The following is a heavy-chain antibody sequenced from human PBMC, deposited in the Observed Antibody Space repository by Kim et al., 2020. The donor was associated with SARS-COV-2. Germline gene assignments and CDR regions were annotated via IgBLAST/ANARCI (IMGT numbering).Heavy chain of an antibody. CDR2: INHSGST. CDR1: GGSFSGYY. J-gene: IGHJ4*01. D-gene: IGHD3-10*01. CDR3: ARGWGGVRGVIRENDY. Sequence: SETLSLTCAVYGGSFSGYYWSWIRQPPGKGLEWIGEINHSGSTNYNPSLKSRVTISVDTSKNQFSLKLSSVTAADTAVYYCARGWGGVRGVIRENDYWG. V-gene: IGHV4-34*01.